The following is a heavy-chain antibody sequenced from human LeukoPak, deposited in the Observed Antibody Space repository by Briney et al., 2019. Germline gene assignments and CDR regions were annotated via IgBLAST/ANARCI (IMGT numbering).Heavy chain of an antibody. CDR2: ISAYNGNT. CDR3: ARDYQGFGELFEDYYYGMDV. J-gene: IGHJ6*04. CDR1: GYTFTSYG. D-gene: IGHD3-10*01. V-gene: IGHV1-18*04. Sequence: ASVKVSCKASGYTFTSYGISWVRQAPGQGLEWMGWISAYNGNTNYAQKLQGRVTMTTDTSTSTAYMELRSLRSDDTAVYYCARDYQGFGELFEDYYYGMDVWGKGTTVTVSS.